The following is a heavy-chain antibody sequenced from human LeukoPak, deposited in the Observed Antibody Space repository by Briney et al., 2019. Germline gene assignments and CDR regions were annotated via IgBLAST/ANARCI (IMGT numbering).Heavy chain of an antibody. CDR2: ISSSSSTI. Sequence: PGGSLRLSCAASGFTFSSYTMNWVRQAPGEGLEWVSYISSSSSTIYYADSVKGRFTVSRDNAKNSLYLQMNSLSAEDTAVYYCARLTRYAGHPWGQGTLVIVSS. J-gene: IGHJ5*02. D-gene: IGHD3-9*01. CDR3: ARLTRYAGHP. V-gene: IGHV3-48*04. CDR1: GFTFSSYT.